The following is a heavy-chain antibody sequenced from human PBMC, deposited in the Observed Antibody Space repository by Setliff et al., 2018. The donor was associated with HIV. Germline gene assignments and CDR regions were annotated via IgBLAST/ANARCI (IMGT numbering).Heavy chain of an antibody. V-gene: IGHV3-30*04. J-gene: IGHJ4*02. CDR2: ISYDETNQ. CDR1: GFTFSSHA. D-gene: IGHD1-26*01. Sequence: PGESLKISCAASGFTFSSHAMHWVRQAPGKGLEWVAIISYDETNQYYADSVKGRFTISRDNSKNTLYLQMNSLRAEDTAVYYCARDPRASGSYSYFDYWGLGTLVTVSS. CDR3: ARDPRASGSYSYFDY.